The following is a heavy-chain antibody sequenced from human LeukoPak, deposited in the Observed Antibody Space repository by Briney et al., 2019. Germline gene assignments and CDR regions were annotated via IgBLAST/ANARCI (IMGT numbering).Heavy chain of an antibody. D-gene: IGHD6-13*01. CDR1: GLTFSTYA. Sequence: GGSLRLSCACSGLTFSTYAMSWVRQAPGKGLEWVSAISDSEIGTYYTDSVKYPFTISRDNSKSTLYLKMNSLRTEDTAVYYCAKGYGYSSSWTSNYYFYGLDVWGQGTTVTVSS. J-gene: IGHJ6*02. V-gene: IGHV3-23*01. CDR2: ISDSEIGT. CDR3: AKGYGYSSSWTSNYYFYGLDV.